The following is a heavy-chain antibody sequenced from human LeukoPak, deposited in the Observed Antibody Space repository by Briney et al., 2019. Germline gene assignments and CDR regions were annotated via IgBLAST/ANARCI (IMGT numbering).Heavy chain of an antibody. CDR2: VHPDSGNT. Sequence: ASVKVSCKTSGYPFSTWEINWVRQAAGQGLEWLGWVHPDSGNTDYAQKFRGRVTMSRDTSTSTAYMELSGLRLDDTTVYFCARGPRNDPWGQGTLVTVSS. CDR3: ARGPRNDP. V-gene: IGHV1-8*01. D-gene: IGHD1-14*01. CDR1: GYPFSTWE. J-gene: IGHJ5*02.